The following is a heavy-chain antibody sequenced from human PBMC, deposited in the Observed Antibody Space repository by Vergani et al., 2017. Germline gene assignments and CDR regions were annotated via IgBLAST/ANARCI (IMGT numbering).Heavy chain of an antibody. J-gene: IGHJ3*02. CDR2: LSASDRRT. CDR1: GFTFIMHA. Sequence: EVLLVASGGDLVQPGGSLRLSCAASGFTFIMHAMSWVRQAPGKGLEWVSTLSASDRRTHYADSVKGRFTISRDNSKNTLFLHMNSLRPEDTAVYYCAKVGRSEVAGTFGAFDIWGQGTMVTVSS. V-gene: IGHV3-23*04. D-gene: IGHD6-19*01. CDR3: AKVGRSEVAGTFGAFDI.